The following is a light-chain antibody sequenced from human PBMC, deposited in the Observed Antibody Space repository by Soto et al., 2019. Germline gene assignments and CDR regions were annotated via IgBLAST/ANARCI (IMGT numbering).Light chain of an antibody. CDR3: QQYNSFPT. Sequence: DIQMTQSPSTLSAPVGDRVTITCRASQSISSWLAWYQQKPGKAPKLLIYKASSLEGGVPSRFSGSGSGTEFTLTISSLQPDDFATYYCQQYNSFPTFGQGTKVEIK. J-gene: IGKJ1*01. CDR1: QSISSW. V-gene: IGKV1-5*03. CDR2: KAS.